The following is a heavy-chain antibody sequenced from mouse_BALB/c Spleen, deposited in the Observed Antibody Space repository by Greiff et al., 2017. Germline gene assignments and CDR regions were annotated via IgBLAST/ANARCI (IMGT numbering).Heavy chain of an antibody. CDR2: ISYSGST. CDR3: ARGDYYGSSYPWFAY. CDR1: GYSITSDYA. Sequence: VQLKESGPGLVKPSQSLSLTCTVTGYSITSDYAWNWIRQFPGNKLEWMGYISYSGSTSYNPSLKSRISITRDTSKNQFFLQLNSVTTEDTATYYCARGDYYGSSYPWFAYWGQGTLVTVSA. D-gene: IGHD1-1*01. J-gene: IGHJ3*01. V-gene: IGHV3-2*02.